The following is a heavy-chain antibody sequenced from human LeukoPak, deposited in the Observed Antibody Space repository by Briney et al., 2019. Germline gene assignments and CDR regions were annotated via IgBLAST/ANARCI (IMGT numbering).Heavy chain of an antibody. CDR1: GYTFTGYY. Sequence: ASVKVSCKASGYTFTGYYMHWVRQAPGQGLEWMGWINPNSGGTNYAQKFQGRVTMTRDTSISTAYMELSRLRSDDTAVYYCARGLPTGIAARLLPGYWGQGTLVTVSS. V-gene: IGHV1-2*02. CDR3: ARGLPTGIAARLLPGY. J-gene: IGHJ4*02. CDR2: INPNSGGT. D-gene: IGHD6-6*01.